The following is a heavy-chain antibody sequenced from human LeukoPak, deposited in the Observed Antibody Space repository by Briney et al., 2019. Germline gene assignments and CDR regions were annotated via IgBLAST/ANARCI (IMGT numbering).Heavy chain of an antibody. V-gene: IGHV5-51*01. J-gene: IGHJ4*02. D-gene: IGHD1-26*01. Sequence: GESLKISCKGSGYIFTTYWIGWVRQMPGKGLEWMGIIYPGDSDIRYSPSFQGQVTISVDKSISTAYLQWSSLKASDAAIYYCARWVGGSYTSFQNDYWGQGTLVTVSS. CDR1: GYIFTTYW. CDR3: ARWVGGSYTSFQNDY. CDR2: IYPGDSDI.